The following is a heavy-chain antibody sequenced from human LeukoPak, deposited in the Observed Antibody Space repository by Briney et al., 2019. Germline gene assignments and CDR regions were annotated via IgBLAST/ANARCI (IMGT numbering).Heavy chain of an antibody. D-gene: IGHD2-15*01. CDR1: GFTFSSNW. J-gene: IGHJ4*02. Sequence: GSLRLSCTASGFTFSSNWMSWVRQAPGKGLEWVANINQDGSEKYYVDSVKGRFTISRDNAKNSLYLQMNSLRGDDTAVYYCGRGRSSVDYWGQGTLVGVSS. CDR2: INQDGSEK. V-gene: IGHV3-7*01. CDR3: GRGRSSVDY.